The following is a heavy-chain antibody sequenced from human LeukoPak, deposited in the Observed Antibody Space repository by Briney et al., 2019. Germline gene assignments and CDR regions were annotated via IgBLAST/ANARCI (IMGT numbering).Heavy chain of an antibody. CDR3: ARARGIAAAGTRTNWFDP. J-gene: IGHJ5*02. Sequence: GGSLRLSCAASGFTFSSYAMPWVRQAPGKGLEWVAVISYDGSNKYYADSVKGRFTISRDNSKNTLYLQMNSLRAEDTAVYYCARARGIAAAGTRTNWFDPWGQGTLVTVSS. CDR1: GFTFSSYA. CDR2: ISYDGSNK. D-gene: IGHD6-13*01. V-gene: IGHV3-30-3*01.